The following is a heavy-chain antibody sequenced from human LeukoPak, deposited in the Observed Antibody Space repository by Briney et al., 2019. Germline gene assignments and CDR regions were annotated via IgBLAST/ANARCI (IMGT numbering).Heavy chain of an antibody. Sequence: PSQTLSLTCTVSGGSISSGDYYWSWIRQPPGKGLEWIGYIYYSGSTYYNPSLKSRVTISVDTSKNPFSLKLSSVTAADTAVYYCARETYYDILTGYYWFDPWGQGTLVTVSS. V-gene: IGHV4-30-4*08. CDR2: IYYSGST. J-gene: IGHJ5*02. CDR1: GGSISSGDYY. CDR3: ARETYYDILTGYYWFDP. D-gene: IGHD3-9*01.